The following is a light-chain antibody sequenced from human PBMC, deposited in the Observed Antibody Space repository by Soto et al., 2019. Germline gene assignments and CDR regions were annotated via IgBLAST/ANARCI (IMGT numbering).Light chain of an antibody. V-gene: IGLV4-60*02. CDR2: LEGSGSY. CDR3: ETWESNARG. CDR1: SGHSSYI. Sequence: QTVVTQSSSASASLGSSVKLTCTLSSGHSSYIIAWHQQKPGKAPRYLMKLEGSGSYNKGSGVPDRFSGSSSGADRYLTIPTPQFGDEVNYFCETWESNARGFGGGTRLTVL. J-gene: IGLJ2*01.